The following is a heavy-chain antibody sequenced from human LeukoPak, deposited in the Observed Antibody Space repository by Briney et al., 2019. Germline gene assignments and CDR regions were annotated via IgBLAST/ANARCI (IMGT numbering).Heavy chain of an antibody. V-gene: IGHV3-73*01. D-gene: IGHD2-2*02. CDR1: GFTFSGSA. CDR3: TRRSYCSSTSCYTLGFDP. CDR2: IRSKANSYAT. J-gene: IGHJ5*02. Sequence: GGSLRLSCAASGFTFSGSAMHWVRQASGKGLEWVGRIRSKANSYATAYAASVKGMFTISRDDSKNTAYLQMDSLKTEDTAVYYCTRRSYCSSTSCYTLGFDPWGQGTLVTVSS.